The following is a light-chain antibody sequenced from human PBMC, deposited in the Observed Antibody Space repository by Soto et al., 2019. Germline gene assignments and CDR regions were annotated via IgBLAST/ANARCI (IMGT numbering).Light chain of an antibody. CDR1: QSFSSW. V-gene: IGKV1-5*01. CDR3: QLYKSYFWT. J-gene: IGKJ1*01. CDR2: DAS. Sequence: DIQMTQSPSTLSASVGDRVTITCRASQSFSSWLAWYQQKPGKAPKLLICDASGLESCVPSRFSGSGSVTELTLPIRSMQHDNFATYYGQLYKSYFWTFGQGNKVEIK.